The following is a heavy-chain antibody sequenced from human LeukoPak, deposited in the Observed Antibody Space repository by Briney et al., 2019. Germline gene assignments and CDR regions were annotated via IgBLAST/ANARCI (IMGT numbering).Heavy chain of an antibody. CDR1: GGSISDSL. D-gene: IGHD1-14*01. CDR2: IYYSGST. Sequence: PSETLSLTCTVSGGSISDSLWSWIRQPPGKGLEWIGYIYYSGSTNYNPSLKSRVTMSLDTSENQFSLKLGSVTAADTAVYYCARVGGGTLFDYWGQGTLVTVSS. CDR3: ARVGGGTLFDY. J-gene: IGHJ4*02. V-gene: IGHV4-59*08.